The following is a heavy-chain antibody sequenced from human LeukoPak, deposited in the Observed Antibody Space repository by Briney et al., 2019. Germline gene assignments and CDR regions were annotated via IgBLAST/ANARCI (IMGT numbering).Heavy chain of an antibody. CDR3: AEAGY. CDR1: GFTFSRDW. CDR2: IKEDGTKI. J-gene: IGHJ4*02. Sequence: GGSLRLSCAASGFTFSRDWMSWVRQAPGKGPEWVANIKEDGTKIDYVDSVRGRFTISRDNAKNSLYLQMNSLRAEDTAVYYCAEAGYWGQGTLVTVSS. V-gene: IGHV3-7*01. D-gene: IGHD6-13*01.